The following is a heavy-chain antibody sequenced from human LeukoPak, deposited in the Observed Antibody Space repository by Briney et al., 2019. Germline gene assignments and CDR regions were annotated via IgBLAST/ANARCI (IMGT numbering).Heavy chain of an antibody. Sequence: GGSLRLSCAASGFTFSSYGMHWVRQAPGKGLEWVAFIRYDGSNKYYADSVKGRFTISRDNSKNTLYLQMNSLRAEDTAVYYCGKSGLAYCGGDCTNWFDPWGQGTLVTVSS. CDR2: IRYDGSNK. D-gene: IGHD2-21*01. J-gene: IGHJ5*02. CDR1: GFTFSSYG. V-gene: IGHV3-30*02. CDR3: GKSGLAYCGGDCTNWFDP.